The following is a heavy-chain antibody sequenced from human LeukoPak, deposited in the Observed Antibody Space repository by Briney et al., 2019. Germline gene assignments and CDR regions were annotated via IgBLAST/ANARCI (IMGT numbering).Heavy chain of an antibody. J-gene: IGHJ6*03. V-gene: IGHV1-8*01. CDR3: ARGYKHYGAGRRYYYYYMDV. D-gene: IGHD3-10*01. Sequence: ASVKVSCKASVYTFTSYDINWVRQATGQGLEWMGWMNLNSGNTGYAQKFQGRVTMTRNTSISTAYMELSSLRSEDTAVYYCARGYKHYGAGRRYYYYYMDVWGKGTTVTISS. CDR2: MNLNSGNT. CDR1: VYTFTSYD.